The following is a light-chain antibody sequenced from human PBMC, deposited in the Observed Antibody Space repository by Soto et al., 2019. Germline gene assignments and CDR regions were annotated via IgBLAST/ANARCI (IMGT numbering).Light chain of an antibody. CDR2: EVT. V-gene: IGLV2-14*01. Sequence: QSALTQPASVSGSPGQSITISGPGTSSDVGGYNYVSWYQQHPGKAPKVMIYEVTNRPSGVSNRFSGSKSGNTASLTISGLQAEDEADYYCSSYTSSTTRVFGGGTKLTVL. CDR3: SSYTSSTTRV. J-gene: IGLJ3*02. CDR1: SSDVGGYNY.